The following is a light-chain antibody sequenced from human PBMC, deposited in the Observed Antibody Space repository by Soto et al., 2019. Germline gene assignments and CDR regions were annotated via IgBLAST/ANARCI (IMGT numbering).Light chain of an antibody. V-gene: IGLV2-14*01. J-gene: IGLJ1*01. CDR2: DVS. CDR3: SSHTRSSTYV. CDR1: SSDVGGYIY. Sequence: QSALTQPASVSGSPGQSITISCTGTSSDVGGYIYVSWYQQHPGKAPKVMIYDVSNRPSGVSNRFSGSKSGNTASLSISGLQADDEADYYCSSHTRSSTYVFGTGTKLTVL.